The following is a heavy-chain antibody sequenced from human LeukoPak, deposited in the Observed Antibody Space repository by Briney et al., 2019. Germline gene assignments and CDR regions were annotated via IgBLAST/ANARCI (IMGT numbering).Heavy chain of an antibody. Sequence: GGSLRLSCAASGFTVSSNYMSWVRQAPGKGLEWVAVISYDGSNKYYADSVKGRFTISRDNSKNTLYLQMNSLRAEDTAVYYCARSKVTMVRGVISGMDVWGQGTTVTVSS. V-gene: IGHV3-30-3*01. D-gene: IGHD3-10*01. CDR2: ISYDGSNK. CDR1: GFTVSSNY. CDR3: ARSKVTMVRGVISGMDV. J-gene: IGHJ6*02.